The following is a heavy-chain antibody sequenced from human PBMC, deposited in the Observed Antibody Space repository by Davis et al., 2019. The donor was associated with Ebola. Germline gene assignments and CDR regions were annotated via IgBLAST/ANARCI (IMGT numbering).Heavy chain of an antibody. CDR2: MFYSGST. D-gene: IGHD6-19*01. Sequence: SETLSLTCTVSGASISSGDSYWVWIRQAPGKELEWIGSMFYSGSTYYNPSLKSRVTISVDTSKNQFSLKLSSVTAADTAVYYCARQSSGWYFIGWGQGTTVTVSS. CDR3: ARQSSGWYFIG. CDR1: GASISSGDSY. V-gene: IGHV4-39*01. J-gene: IGHJ6*02.